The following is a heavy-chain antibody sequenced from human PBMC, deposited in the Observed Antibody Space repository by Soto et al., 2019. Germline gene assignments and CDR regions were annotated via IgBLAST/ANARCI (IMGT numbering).Heavy chain of an antibody. CDR3: ARLTWEFDTSSPLDY. D-gene: IGHD6-13*01. CDR2: VSANNENT. CDR1: GYPFSRYG. J-gene: IGHJ4*02. Sequence: QLEQSGAEVKEPGASVKVSCKASGYPFSRYGISWVRQAPGQGLEWMGWVSANNENTNYAQEFQGRVTMTTDASTSTAYMELRSLRSDDTAVYYCARLTWEFDTSSPLDYWGQGNLVAVSS. V-gene: IGHV1-18*04.